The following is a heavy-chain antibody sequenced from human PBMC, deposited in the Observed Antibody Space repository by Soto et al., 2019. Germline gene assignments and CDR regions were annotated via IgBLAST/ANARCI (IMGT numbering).Heavy chain of an antibody. CDR2: IIPMIGTT. CDR1: GGTFSIHA. CDR3: ARGDFWSGNTYYYYGLDV. J-gene: IGHJ6*02. Sequence: QVQLVQSGAEVKKPGSSVQVSCKASGGTFSIHAISWVRQAPGQGLEWMGGIIPMIGTTDYTQKFQGRVTITADETTRTAYRELSSLRSEDPDVYYCARGDFWSGNTYYYYGLDVWGQGTTVTVSS. V-gene: IGHV1-69*01. D-gene: IGHD3-3*01.